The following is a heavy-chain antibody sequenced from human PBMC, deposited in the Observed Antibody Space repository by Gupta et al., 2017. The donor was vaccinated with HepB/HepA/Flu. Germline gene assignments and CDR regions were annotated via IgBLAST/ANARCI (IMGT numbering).Heavy chain of an antibody. V-gene: IGHV1-18*01. CDR2: ITTYNGNT. D-gene: IGHD3-3*01. CDR1: GYTFTSYG. J-gene: IGHJ4*02. Sequence: QVQLVQSGAEVKKPGASVKVSCKTSGYTFTSYGINWVRQAPGQGLEWMGWITTYNGNTIFAQRFQDRVTMNTDTSTSTAYMEMRSLSSDDTAVYYCARGEYEFWSDSAQQDYFDSWGQGTRVTVSS. CDR3: ARGEYEFWSDSAQQDYFDS.